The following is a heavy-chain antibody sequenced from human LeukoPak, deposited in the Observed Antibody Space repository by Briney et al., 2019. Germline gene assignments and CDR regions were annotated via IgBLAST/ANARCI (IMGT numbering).Heavy chain of an antibody. D-gene: IGHD2-2*01. CDR3: ARDHEPIEVVPVAPSYYYMDV. CDR1: GYILTSYG. Sequence: GASVKVSCKASGYILTSYGISWVRQAPGQGLEWMGWISTYNGNTNYAQKFQGRVTMTTDTSTSTAYMELRSLRSDDTAVYYCARDHEPIEVVPVAPSYYYMDVWGKGTTVTVSS. J-gene: IGHJ6*03. V-gene: IGHV1-18*01. CDR2: ISTYNGNT.